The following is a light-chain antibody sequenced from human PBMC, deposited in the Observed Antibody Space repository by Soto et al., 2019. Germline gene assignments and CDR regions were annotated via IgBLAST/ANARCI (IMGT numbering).Light chain of an antibody. CDR3: QSYDSSLSGVV. V-gene: IGLV1-40*01. Sequence: QSVLTQPPSVSGAPGQRVTISCTGSSCNIGAGYDVHWYLQLPGTAPKLLIYGNINRPSGVPDRFSGSKSGTSASLAITGLQAEDEADYYCQSYDSSLSGVVFGGGTKLTVL. CDR2: GNI. J-gene: IGLJ2*01. CDR1: SCNIGAGYD.